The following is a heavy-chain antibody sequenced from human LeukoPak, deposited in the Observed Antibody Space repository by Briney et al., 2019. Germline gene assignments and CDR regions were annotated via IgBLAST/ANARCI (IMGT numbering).Heavy chain of an antibody. J-gene: IGHJ6*03. Sequence: GASVKVSCKASRYTFTGYYMHWVRQAPGQGLEWMGWINPNSGGTNYAQKLQGRVTMTTDTSTSTAYMELRSLRSDDTAVYYCARQDIVATNYYYYYYMDVWGKGTTVTISS. CDR2: INPNSGGT. D-gene: IGHD5-12*01. V-gene: IGHV1-2*02. CDR1: RYTFTGYY. CDR3: ARQDIVATNYYYYYYMDV.